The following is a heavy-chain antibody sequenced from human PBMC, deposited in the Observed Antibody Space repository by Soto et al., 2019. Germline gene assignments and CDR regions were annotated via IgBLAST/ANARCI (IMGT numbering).Heavy chain of an antibody. J-gene: IGHJ3*02. D-gene: IGHD6-13*01. CDR3: ARDLLYSSRSTVRFDI. Sequence: QVQLVQSGTEVKKPGASVQVSCKASGYTFTNYGISWVRQAPGQGLEWLAWINTYNGHTNYAQKLQGRVTLTTDTSTSTAYMELRSLRSDDTAGYYCARDLLYSSRSTVRFDIWGQGTMVTVSS. CDR2: INTYNGHT. CDR1: GYTFTNYG. V-gene: IGHV1-18*01.